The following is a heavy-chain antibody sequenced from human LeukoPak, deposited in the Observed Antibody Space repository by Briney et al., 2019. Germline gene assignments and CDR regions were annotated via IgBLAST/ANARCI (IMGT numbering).Heavy chain of an antibody. D-gene: IGHD1-7*01. CDR2: IGSSGANI. J-gene: IGHJ3*02. CDR3: AKGNSFDI. CDR1: GFTFSSYA. Sequence: GGSLRLSCAASGFTFSSYAMNWVRQAPGKGLEWVSSIGSSGANIYYADSVKGRFTISRDNSKNSLYLQMNSLRAEDTAVYYCAKGNSFDIWGQGTMLTVSS. V-gene: IGHV3-23*01.